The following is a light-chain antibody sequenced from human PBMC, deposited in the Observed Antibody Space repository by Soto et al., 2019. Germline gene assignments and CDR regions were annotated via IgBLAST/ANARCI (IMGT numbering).Light chain of an antibody. Sequence: DIQMTQSPSTLSASVGDRVTIYCRASQTISTWLALYQQKPGKAPNLLIYKASSLESGVPSRFSGSGSGTEFTLTISSLQPDDFATYYCRQYSTFPLTFGGGTKVDIK. J-gene: IGKJ4*01. CDR3: RQYSTFPLT. CDR1: QTISTW. CDR2: KAS. V-gene: IGKV1-5*03.